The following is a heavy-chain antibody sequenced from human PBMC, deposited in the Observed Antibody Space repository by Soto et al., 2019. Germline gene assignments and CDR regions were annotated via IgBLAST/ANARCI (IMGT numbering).Heavy chain of an antibody. CDR1: GASMTDHY. V-gene: IGHV4-59*11. D-gene: IGHD3-16*01. J-gene: IGHJ4*02. CDR3: ARSGHTFGGVV. CDR2: IFYTGNT. Sequence: VRTSETLSLTCTVSGASMTDHYCSWIRQPPGKGLEYIGYIFYTGNTNYNSSFKSRVTMSIDMSRNQISLNLNSVTAADTAVYYCARSGHTFGGVVWGQGILVTVSS.